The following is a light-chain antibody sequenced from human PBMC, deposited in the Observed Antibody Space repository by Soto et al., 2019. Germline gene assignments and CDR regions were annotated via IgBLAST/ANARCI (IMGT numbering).Light chain of an antibody. CDR3: SSYTTSTSFIL. CDR2: ELT. V-gene: IGLV2-14*02. J-gene: IGLJ2*01. CDR1: ISDIGTHNL. Sequence: QSALTQPASVSGSPGQSITISCTGTISDIGTHNLVSWYQQHPGKPPQLIIYELTERPSGVSSRFSGSKSGNTASLTISGLQAEDEAYYYCSSYTTSTSFILFGGGTKLTVL.